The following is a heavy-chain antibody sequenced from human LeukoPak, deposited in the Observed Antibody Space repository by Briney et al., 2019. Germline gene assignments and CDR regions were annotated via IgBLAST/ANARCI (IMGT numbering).Heavy chain of an antibody. Sequence: GRSLRLSCAASGFTFSSYGMHWVRQAPGKGLEWVAVISYDGSNKYYADSVKGRFTISRDNSKNTLYLQMNSLRAEDAAVYYCAKAPVTTCSGACCYPFDYWGQGTLVTVSS. CDR1: GFTFSSYG. CDR2: ISYDGSNK. D-gene: IGHD2-15*01. CDR3: AKAPVTTCSGACCYPFDY. V-gene: IGHV3-30*18. J-gene: IGHJ4*02.